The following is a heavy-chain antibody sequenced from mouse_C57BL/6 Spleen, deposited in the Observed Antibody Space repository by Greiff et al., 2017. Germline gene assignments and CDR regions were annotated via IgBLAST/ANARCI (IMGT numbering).Heavy chain of an antibody. CDR2: IYPGDGDT. V-gene: IGHV1-80*01. J-gene: IGHJ2*01. CDR1: GYAFSSYW. D-gene: IGHD2-1*01. CDR3: ARGVYYGNYGDY. Sequence: QVQLQQSGAELVKPGASVKISCKASGYAFSSYWMNWVKQRPGKGLEWIGQIYPGDGDTNYNGKFKGKATRTADKSSSTAYMQLSSLTSEDSAVYFCARGVYYGNYGDYWGQGTTLTVSS.